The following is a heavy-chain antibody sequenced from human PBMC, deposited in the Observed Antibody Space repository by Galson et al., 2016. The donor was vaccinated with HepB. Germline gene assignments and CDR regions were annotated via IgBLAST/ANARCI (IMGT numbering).Heavy chain of an antibody. V-gene: IGHV4-30-2*01. D-gene: IGHD3-10*01. CDR1: GGSITPGDYS. CDR2: IYHSGST. Sequence: TLSLTCAVSGGSITPGDYSWTWIRQPPGKGLAWIGYIYHSGSTQYHPPLKTRLTISVDISKNQFSLALKSVTAADTAVFYCVRESDVWIRGVKHRFYDFWGRGLLVTVSS. J-gene: IGHJ2*01. CDR3: VRESDVWIRGVKHRFYDF.